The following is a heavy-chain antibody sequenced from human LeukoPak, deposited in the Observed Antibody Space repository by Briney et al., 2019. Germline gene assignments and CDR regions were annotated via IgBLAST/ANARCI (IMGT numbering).Heavy chain of an antibody. CDR3: ARDSGSGNNDY. CDR1: GYTFTSYA. D-gene: IGHD1-26*01. Sequence: ASVKGSRKASGYTFTSYAIHWVRQAPGQRLEWMGWISAGNGNTKYSQNFQGRVTFISNTSATTAFMELSSLRSEDAAVYYCARDSGSGNNDYWGQGTLVTVSS. CDR2: ISAGNGNT. J-gene: IGHJ4*02. V-gene: IGHV1-3*01.